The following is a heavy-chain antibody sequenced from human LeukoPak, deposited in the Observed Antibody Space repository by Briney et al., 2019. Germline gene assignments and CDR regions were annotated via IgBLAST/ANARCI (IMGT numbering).Heavy chain of an antibody. D-gene: IGHD6-13*01. CDR3: AREAAGYDAFDI. CDR2: IWYDGSNK. CDR1: GFTFTNDG. V-gene: IGHV3-33*01. J-gene: IGHJ3*02. Sequence: GASQRLSCAATGFTFTNDGMRWVRQAPGKGLEWVAVIWYDGSNKYYVDSVKGRFTISRDNSKNTLYLQVNSLRAEDTAVYYCAREAAGYDAFDIWGQGTMVTVSS.